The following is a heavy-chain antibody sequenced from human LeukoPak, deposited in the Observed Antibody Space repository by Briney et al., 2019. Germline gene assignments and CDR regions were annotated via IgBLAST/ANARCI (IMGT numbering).Heavy chain of an antibody. CDR2: ISSSGGST. V-gene: IGHV3-23*01. J-gene: IGHJ4*02. Sequence: GGSLRLSCAASGFTVSSNYMSWVRQAPGKGLGWVSSISSSGGSTYYADSVKGRFTISRDNFENTLYLQMNGLRAEDTAVYYCARGVDVWGSYRQYYFDCWGQGTLVTVSS. CDR1: GFTVSSNY. CDR3: ARGVDVWGSYRQYYFDC. D-gene: IGHD3-16*02.